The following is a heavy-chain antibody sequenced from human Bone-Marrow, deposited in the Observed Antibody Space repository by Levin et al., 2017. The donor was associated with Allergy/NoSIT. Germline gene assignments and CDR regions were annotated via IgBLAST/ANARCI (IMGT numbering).Heavy chain of an antibody. J-gene: IGHJ4*02. CDR1: GFTFSDYY. CDR3: ARARGYCSGGSCYFGFDY. D-gene: IGHD2-15*01. V-gene: IGHV3-11*05. CDR2: ISSSSSYT. Sequence: SCAASGFTFSDYYMSWIRQAPGKGLEWVSYISSSSSYTNYADSVKGRFTISRDNAKNSLYLQMNSLRAEDTAVYYCARARGYCSGGSCYFGFDYWGQETLVTVSS.